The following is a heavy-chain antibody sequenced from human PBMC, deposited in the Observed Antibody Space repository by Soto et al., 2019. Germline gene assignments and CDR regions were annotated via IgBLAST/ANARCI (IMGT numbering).Heavy chain of an antibody. Sequence: GSLRLSCAASVFTFSSYAMNWVRQAPGKGLEWVSDISGTGGSTYYADSVKGRFTISRDNSRNTLYLQMNSLRAEDTAVYYCAKDSAITDNWYFDLWGRGTLVTVSS. CDR1: VFTFSSYA. J-gene: IGHJ2*01. CDR2: ISGTGGST. D-gene: IGHD1-20*01. V-gene: IGHV3-23*01. CDR3: AKDSAITDNWYFDL.